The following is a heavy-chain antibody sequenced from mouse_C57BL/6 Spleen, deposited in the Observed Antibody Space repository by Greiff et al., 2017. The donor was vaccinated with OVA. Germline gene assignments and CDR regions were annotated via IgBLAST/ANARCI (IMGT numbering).Heavy chain of an antibody. CDR3: ARIPYYYGSSYAFDY. Sequence: VQLQQSGPELVKPGASVKISCKASGYTFTDYYMNWVKQSHGKSLEWIGDINPNNGGTSYNQKFKGKATLTVDKSSSTAYMELRSLTSEDSAVYYCARIPYYYGSSYAFDYWGKGTTLTVSS. CDR2: INPNNGGT. J-gene: IGHJ2*01. D-gene: IGHD1-1*01. V-gene: IGHV1-26*01. CDR1: GYTFTDYY.